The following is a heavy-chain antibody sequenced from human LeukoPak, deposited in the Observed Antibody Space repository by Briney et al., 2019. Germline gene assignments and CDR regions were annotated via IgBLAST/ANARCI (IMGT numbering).Heavy chain of an antibody. Sequence: SETLSLTCADYGGSFSGYYWSWIRQPPGKGLEWIGEINHSGSTNYNPSLKSRVTISVDTSKNQFSLKLSSVTAADTAVYYCARGVYPSYYYGSGSLVYWGQGTLVTVSS. D-gene: IGHD3-10*01. J-gene: IGHJ4*02. CDR3: ARGVYPSYYYGSGSLVY. V-gene: IGHV4-34*01. CDR2: INHSGST. CDR1: GGSFSGYY.